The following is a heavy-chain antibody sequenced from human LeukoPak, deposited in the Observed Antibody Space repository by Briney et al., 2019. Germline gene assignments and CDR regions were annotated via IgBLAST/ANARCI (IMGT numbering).Heavy chain of an antibody. J-gene: IGHJ4*02. CDR3: ARGTSYYDFWSGLDY. CDR2: IYSGGNT. D-gene: IGHD3-3*01. CDR1: GFTVSSNY. V-gene: IGHV3-66*01. Sequence: GGSLRLSCAASGFTVSSNYMSWVRQAPGKGLEWVSVIYSGGNTYYADSVKGRFTISRDNSKNTLYLQMNSLRAEDTAVYYCARGTSYYDFWSGLDYWGQGTLVTVSS.